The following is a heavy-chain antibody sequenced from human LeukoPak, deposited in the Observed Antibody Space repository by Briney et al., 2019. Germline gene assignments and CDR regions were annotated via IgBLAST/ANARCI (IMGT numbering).Heavy chain of an antibody. CDR2: IYYSGST. Sequence: SETLSLTCTVSGGSISSYYWSWIRQPPGKGLEWIGRIYYSGSTNYNPSLKSRVTISVDTSKNQFSLKLSSVTAADTAVYYCASSSGYDSIVLDYWGQGTLVTVSS. CDR3: ASSSGYDSIVLDY. D-gene: IGHD5-12*01. V-gene: IGHV4-59*08. CDR1: GGSISSYY. J-gene: IGHJ4*02.